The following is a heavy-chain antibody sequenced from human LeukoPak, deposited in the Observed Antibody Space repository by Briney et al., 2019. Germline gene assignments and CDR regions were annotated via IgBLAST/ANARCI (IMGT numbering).Heavy chain of an antibody. V-gene: IGHV1-69*04. J-gene: IGHJ4*02. CDR2: IIPILGIA. CDR3: ARADSSGWLALFDY. D-gene: IGHD6-19*01. Sequence: GASVKVSCKASGGTFSSYAISWVRQAPGQGLEWMGRIIPILGIANYARKFQGRVTITADKSTSTAYMELSSLRSEDTAVYYCARADSSGWLALFDYWGQGTLVTVSS. CDR1: GGTFSSYA.